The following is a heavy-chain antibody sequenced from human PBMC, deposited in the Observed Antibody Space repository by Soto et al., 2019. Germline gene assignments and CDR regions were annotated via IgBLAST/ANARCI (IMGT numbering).Heavy chain of an antibody. V-gene: IGHV1-3*01. CDR1: GYTFANYP. Sequence: QVQLVQSGAEGKKPGASVKVSCETSGYTFANYPMHWVRQAPGQTLEWLGWINAGNGYTKYSQKFQGRVTITRDTSASIAYIELSSLTSQDTAVYFCQRGKIITALDYWGQGTLVTVSS. J-gene: IGHJ4*02. D-gene: IGHD3-10*01. CDR2: INAGNGYT. CDR3: QRGKIITALDY.